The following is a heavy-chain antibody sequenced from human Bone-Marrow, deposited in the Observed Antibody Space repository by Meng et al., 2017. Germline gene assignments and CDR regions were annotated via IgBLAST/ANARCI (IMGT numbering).Heavy chain of an antibody. Sequence: GESLKISCAASGFTVSSNFMSWVRQAPGKGLEWVSVIYSGGSTYYADSVKGRFTISRDNAKNSLYLQMNSLRAEDTALYYCARDHSSSWYYFDYWGQGTLVTVSS. D-gene: IGHD6-13*01. J-gene: IGHJ4*02. V-gene: IGHV3-53*01. CDR2: IYSGGST. CDR1: GFTVSSNF. CDR3: ARDHSSSWYYFDY.